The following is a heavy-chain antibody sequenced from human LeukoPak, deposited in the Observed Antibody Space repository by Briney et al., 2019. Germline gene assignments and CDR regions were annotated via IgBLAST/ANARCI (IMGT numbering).Heavy chain of an antibody. Sequence: GGSLRLSCAASGFTFSSYWMSWVRQAPGKGLEWVVNIKQDGSEKYYVDSVKGRFTISRDNAKNSLYLQMNSLRAEDTAVYYCASEWELLNYFDYWGQGTLVTVSS. J-gene: IGHJ4*02. CDR1: GFTFSSYW. D-gene: IGHD1-26*01. CDR3: ASEWELLNYFDY. CDR2: IKQDGSEK. V-gene: IGHV3-7*01.